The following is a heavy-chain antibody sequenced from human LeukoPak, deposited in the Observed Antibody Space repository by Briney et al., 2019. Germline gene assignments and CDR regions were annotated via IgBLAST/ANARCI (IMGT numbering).Heavy chain of an antibody. D-gene: IGHD4-11*01. CDR3: ARAPGGATVTTSYYMDV. CDR2: IYSGGST. V-gene: IGHV3-53*01. J-gene: IGHJ6*03. CDR1: GFTVSSNY. Sequence: GGSLRLSCAASGFTVSSNYMSWVRQAPGKGLEWVSVIYSGGSTYYADSVKGRFTISRDNSKNTLYLQMNSLRAEDTAVYYCARAPGGATVTTSYYMDVWGKGTTVTVSS.